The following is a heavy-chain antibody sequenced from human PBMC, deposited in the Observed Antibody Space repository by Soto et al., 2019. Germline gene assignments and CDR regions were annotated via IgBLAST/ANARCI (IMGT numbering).Heavy chain of an antibody. CDR1: GGSISSGGYY. CDR2: IYYTGRT. J-gene: IGHJ4*02. D-gene: IGHD3-3*01. Sequence: SETLSLTCTVSGGSISSGGYYWSWIRQHPGKGLEWIGYIYYTGRTSYNPSLKSRVSISMDTSKNQFSLNLDSVTAADTAVYFCARDFAYFDSWGQGTLVTVS. CDR3: ARDFAYFDS. V-gene: IGHV4-61*08.